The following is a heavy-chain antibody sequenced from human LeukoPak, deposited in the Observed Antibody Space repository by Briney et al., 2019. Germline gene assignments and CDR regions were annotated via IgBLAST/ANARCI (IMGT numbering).Heavy chain of an antibody. D-gene: IGHD3-22*01. CDR1: GGSISSGSYY. CDR3: AGDTYYYDSSGYYADDY. V-gene: IGHV4-39*07. J-gene: IGHJ4*02. CDR2: IYYSGST. Sequence: SETLSLTCTVSGGSISSGSYYWGWIRQPPGKGLEWIGSIYYSGSTYYNPSLKSRVTISVDTSKNQFSLKLSSVTAADTAVYYCAGDTYYYDSSGYYADDYWGQGTLVTVSS.